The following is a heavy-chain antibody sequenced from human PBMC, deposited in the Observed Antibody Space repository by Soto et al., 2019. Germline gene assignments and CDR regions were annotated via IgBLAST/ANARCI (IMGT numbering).Heavy chain of an antibody. CDR2: INAGNGNT. Sequence: ASVKVSCKASGYTFTSYAMHWVRQAPGQRLEWMGWINAGNGNTKYSQKFQGRVTITRDTSASTVYMELSSLRSEDTAVYYCARDMGFGLSDYWGQGTQVTVSS. CDR3: ARDMGFGLSDY. CDR1: GYTFTSYA. D-gene: IGHD3-10*01. V-gene: IGHV1-3*01. J-gene: IGHJ4*02.